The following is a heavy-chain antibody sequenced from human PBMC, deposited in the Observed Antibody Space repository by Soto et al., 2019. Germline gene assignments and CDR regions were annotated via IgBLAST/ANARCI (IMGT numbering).Heavy chain of an antibody. V-gene: IGHV1-46*01. CDR1: GYTFTTYY. CDR3: AKDRSTLGGNDFDY. D-gene: IGHD3-16*01. Sequence: ASVKVSCKASGYTFTTYYMHWVRQAPGQGLEWMGTINPSGGSTTYAQMFQGRVTVTRDTSTSLVYMELSSLRAEDTAVYYCAKDRSTLGGNDFDYWGQGTLVTVSS. CDR2: INPSGGST. J-gene: IGHJ4*02.